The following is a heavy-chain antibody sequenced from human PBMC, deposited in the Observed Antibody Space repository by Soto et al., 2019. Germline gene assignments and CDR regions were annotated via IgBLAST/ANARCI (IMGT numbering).Heavy chain of an antibody. V-gene: IGHV4-39*01. D-gene: IGHD3-22*01. Sequence: PSETLSLTCTVSGGSISSDRYFWAWIRQPPGKGLEWIGGMFYSGSTYYNPSLKSRGTISVDMSVDMSKNRFSLKLNSVSAADTAIFFCARADYYDIYSYYFLPSVFDFWAQGTLVTVSS. J-gene: IGHJ4*02. CDR2: MFYSGST. CDR3: ARADYYDIYSYYFLPSVFDF. CDR1: GGSISSDRYF.